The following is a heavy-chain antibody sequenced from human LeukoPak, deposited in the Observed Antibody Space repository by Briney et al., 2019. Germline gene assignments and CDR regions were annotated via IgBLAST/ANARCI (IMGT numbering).Heavy chain of an antibody. CDR2: INTDGSST. V-gene: IGHV3-74*01. CDR3: ARGIPADYYDSSGALNNWFDP. Sequence: GGSLRLSCAASGFTFSSYWVHWVRQAPGKGLAWVSRINTDGSSTSNADSVKGRFTVSRDNAKNTLYLQLSSLRAEDTAVYYCARGIPADYYDSSGALNNWFDPWGQGTLVTVSS. CDR1: GFTFSSYW. J-gene: IGHJ5*02. D-gene: IGHD3-22*01.